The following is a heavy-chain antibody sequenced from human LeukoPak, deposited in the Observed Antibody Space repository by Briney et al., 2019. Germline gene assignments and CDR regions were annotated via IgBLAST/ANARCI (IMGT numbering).Heavy chain of an antibody. Sequence: PSETLSLTCAVYGGSFSGYYWSWIRQPPGKGLEWIGEINHSGSTNYNPSLKSRVTLSVDTSKNQFSLKLSSVTAADTAVYYCARRLITMVRGARGFDPWGQGTLVTVSS. V-gene: IGHV4-34*01. CDR1: GGSFSGYY. CDR3: ARRLITMVRGARGFDP. J-gene: IGHJ5*02. D-gene: IGHD3-10*01. CDR2: INHSGST.